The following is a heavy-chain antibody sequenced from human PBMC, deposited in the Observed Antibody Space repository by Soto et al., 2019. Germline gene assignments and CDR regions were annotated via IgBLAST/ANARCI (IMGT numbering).Heavy chain of an antibody. D-gene: IGHD3-10*01. CDR1: GYTFTSYG. CDR2: ISAYNGNT. J-gene: IGHJ4*02. CDR3: ARDLTSEWLGELIFDY. Sequence: QVQLVQSGAEVKKPGASVKVSCKASGYTFTSYGISWVRQAPGQGLEWMGWISAYNGNTNYAQKLQGRVTMTTDTSTSTGYMELRSLRSDDTAVYYCARDLTSEWLGELIFDYWGQGTLVTVSS. V-gene: IGHV1-18*01.